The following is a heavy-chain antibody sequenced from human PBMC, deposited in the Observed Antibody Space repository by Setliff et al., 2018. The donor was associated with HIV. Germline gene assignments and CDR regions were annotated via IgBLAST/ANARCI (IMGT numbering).Heavy chain of an antibody. V-gene: IGHV3-66*01. CDR3: ARDPDDYYDSSGYYS. Sequence: GESLKISCAASGFTVSSNYMSWVRQAPGKGLEWVSVIYSGGSTYYADSVKGRFTISRDNSKNTLYLQMNSLRAEDTAVYYCARDPDDYYDSSGYYSWGQGTMVTVSS. D-gene: IGHD3-22*01. CDR2: IYSGGST. J-gene: IGHJ3*01. CDR1: GFTVSSNY.